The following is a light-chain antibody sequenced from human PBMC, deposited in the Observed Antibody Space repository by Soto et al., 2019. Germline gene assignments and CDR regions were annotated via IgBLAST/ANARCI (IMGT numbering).Light chain of an antibody. CDR2: DAS. CDR3: QQYNSYPIP. V-gene: IGKV1-5*01. CDR1: QSISSW. J-gene: IGKJ5*01. Sequence: DIQMTQSPSTLSASVGDRVTITCRASQSISSWLAWYQQKPGKAPKLLIYDASSLESGVPSRFSGSGSGTEFTLTISSLQPDDFATYYCQQYNSYPIPFGRGTRLEIK.